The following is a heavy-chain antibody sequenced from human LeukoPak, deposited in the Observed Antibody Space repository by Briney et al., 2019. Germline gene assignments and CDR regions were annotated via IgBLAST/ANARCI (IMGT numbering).Heavy chain of an antibody. J-gene: IGHJ4*02. V-gene: IGHV1-2*02. CDR1: GYTFTGYY. D-gene: IGHD3-10*01. CDR2: INPNSGGT. CDR3: ARESTMVRGVTGIDY. Sequence: ASVKVSCKASGYTFTGYYMHWVRQAPGQGLEWMGWINPNSGGTNYAQKFQGRVTMTRDTSISTAYMELSRPRSDDTAVYYCARESTMVRGVTGIDYWGQGTLVTVSS.